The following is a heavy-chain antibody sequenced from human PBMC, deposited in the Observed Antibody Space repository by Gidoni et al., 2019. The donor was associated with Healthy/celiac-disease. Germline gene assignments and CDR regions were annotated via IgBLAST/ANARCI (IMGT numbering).Heavy chain of an antibody. CDR2: ISYDGSNK. J-gene: IGHJ6*02. D-gene: IGHD2-2*01. Sequence: QVQLVESGGGVVQPGRSLRLSCAASGFTFSSYAMHWVRQAPGKGLEWVAVISYDGSNKYYADSVKGRFTISRDNYKNTLYLQMNSLRAEDTAVYYCARDRNIVVVPAAAYYYYYGMDVWGQGTTVTVSS. V-gene: IGHV3-30-3*01. CDR1: GFTFSSYA. CDR3: ARDRNIVVVPAAAYYYYYGMDV.